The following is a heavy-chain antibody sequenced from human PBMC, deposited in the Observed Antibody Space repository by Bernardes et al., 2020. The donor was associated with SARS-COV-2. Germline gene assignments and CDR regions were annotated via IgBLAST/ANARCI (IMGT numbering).Heavy chain of an antibody. CDR1: GGSFTTYP. J-gene: IGHJ6*02. Sequence: SVKVSCRASGGSFTTYPITWVRQAPGQGLEWMGRIIPALQRTIYAEKFRGAVRFTADKSTNIAYMELTNLTSDDTAVYYCAGDFRGVAVAVPPTRSFGLDVWGQGTKVTVSS. CDR3: AGDFRGVAVAVPPTRSFGLDV. CDR2: IIPALQRT. D-gene: IGHD6-19*01. V-gene: IGHV1-69*04.